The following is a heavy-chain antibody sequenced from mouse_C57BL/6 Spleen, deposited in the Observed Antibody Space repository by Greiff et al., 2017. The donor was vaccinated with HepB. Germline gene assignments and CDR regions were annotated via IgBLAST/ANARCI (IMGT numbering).Heavy chain of an antibody. J-gene: IGHJ2*01. Sequence: EVHLVESGGGLVKPGGSLKLSCAASGFTFSDYGMHWVRQAPEKGLEWVAYISSGSSTIYYEDTVKGRFTISRDNAKNTLFLQMTSLRSEDTAMYYCARPGWSPFDYWGQGTTLTVSS. CDR1: GFTFSDYG. CDR2: ISSGSSTI. V-gene: IGHV5-17*01. CDR3: ARPGWSPFDY. D-gene: IGHD1-1*02.